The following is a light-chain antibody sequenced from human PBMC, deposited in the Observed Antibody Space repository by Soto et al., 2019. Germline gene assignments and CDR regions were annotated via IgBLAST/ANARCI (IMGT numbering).Light chain of an antibody. CDR2: SND. CDR1: SSNIGSNT. CDR3: AAWDDSLSGPV. Sequence: QSVLTQPPSAPGTPGQRVTISCSGSSSNIGSNTVNWYQQVPGTAPKLLIYSNDQRPSGVPDRFSGSKSGTSASLAISGLQSEDEADYSCAAWDDSLSGPVFGGGTKLTVL. V-gene: IGLV1-44*01. J-gene: IGLJ2*01.